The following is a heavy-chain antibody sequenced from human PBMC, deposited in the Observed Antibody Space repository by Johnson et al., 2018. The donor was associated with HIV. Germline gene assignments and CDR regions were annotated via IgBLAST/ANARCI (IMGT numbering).Heavy chain of an antibody. J-gene: IGHJ3*02. V-gene: IGHV3-48*01. D-gene: IGHD3-22*01. CDR3: ARDLPSNYYDSSGYYPDAFDI. Sequence: VQLVESGGGLVQSGESLRLSCAASGITVNTNYMNWVRQAPGKGLEWVSYIATRAEAIHYADSVKGRFTISRDNSKNSLYLQMNSLRAEDTAVYYCARDLPSNYYDSSGYYPDAFDIWGQGTMVTVSS. CDR2: IATRAEAI. CDR1: GITVNTNY.